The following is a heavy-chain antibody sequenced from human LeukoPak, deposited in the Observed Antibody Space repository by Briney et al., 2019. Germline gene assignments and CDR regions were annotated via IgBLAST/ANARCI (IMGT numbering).Heavy chain of an antibody. CDR3: ARRAYCGGDCTSAYYDYFAMDV. CDR2: ICPADSDI. V-gene: IGHV5-51*01. D-gene: IGHD2-21*02. J-gene: IGHJ6*02. CDR1: GYVFSTYC. Sequence: GESLKISCKGSGYVFSTYCIVWVRQMPGKGLEWMGIICPADSDITYSPSFQGQVTISTDKSTSTAYLQWSSLKASDTAMYYCARRAYCGGDCTSAYYDYFAMDVWGQGTTVTVSS.